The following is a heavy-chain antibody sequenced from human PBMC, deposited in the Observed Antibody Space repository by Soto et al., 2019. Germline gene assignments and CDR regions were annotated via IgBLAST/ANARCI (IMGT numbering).Heavy chain of an antibody. D-gene: IGHD3-22*01. CDR1: GYTFTGYY. CDR2: INPNSGGT. V-gene: IGHV1-2*04. CDR3: ARDMYYYDSSGYSSGGIDY. J-gene: IGHJ4*02. Sequence: ASVKVSCKASGYTFTGYYMHWVRQAPGQGPEWMGWINPNSGGTNYAQKFQGWVTMTRDTSISTAYMELSRLRSDDTAVYYCARDMYYYDSSGYSSGGIDYWGQGTLVTVSS.